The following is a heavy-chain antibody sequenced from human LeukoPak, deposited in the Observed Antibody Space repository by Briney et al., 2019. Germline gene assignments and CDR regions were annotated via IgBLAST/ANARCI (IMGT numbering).Heavy chain of an antibody. CDR3: ARHECGGDCNHEGDYYYYYGMDV. J-gene: IGHJ6*02. Sequence: SETLSLTCTVSGGSIYGYYWSWIRQPPGKGLEWVGYFHHSGTTHYRPSLESRVTISFDTSKNLFSLKLSSLTAADTAVYYCARHECGGDCNHEGDYYYYYGMDVWGQGTTVTVSS. CDR1: GGSIYGYY. CDR2: FHHSGTT. D-gene: IGHD2-21*02. V-gene: IGHV4-59*08.